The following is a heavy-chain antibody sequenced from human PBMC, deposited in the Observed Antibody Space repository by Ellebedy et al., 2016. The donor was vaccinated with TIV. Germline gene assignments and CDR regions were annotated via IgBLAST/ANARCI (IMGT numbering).Heavy chain of an antibody. V-gene: IGHV4-59*11. D-gene: IGHD6-13*01. J-gene: IGHJ6*02. CDR1: GGSISSHY. CDR3: ARSLAASGKVTYYYGMDV. Sequence: SETLSLTXTVSGGSISSHYWSWIRQPPGKGLEWVGYIYYRGGTKYNPSLGSRVTISVDTSKNQFSLNLRSVTAADTALYYCARSLAASGKVTYYYGMDVWGQGTTVSVSS. CDR2: IYYRGGT.